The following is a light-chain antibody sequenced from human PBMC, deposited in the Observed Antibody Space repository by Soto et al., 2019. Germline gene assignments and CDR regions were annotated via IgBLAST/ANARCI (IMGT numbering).Light chain of an antibody. J-gene: IGLJ1*01. CDR1: ASNVGVNIY. V-gene: IGLV2-14*01. CDR3: SSYSGSSTPYV. Sequence: QSALTQPASVSGAPGQTITISCTGTASNVGVNIYISWHQHHPGKAPKLMIFEVSNRPSGVSNRFYGYTSGNTADLTISGLQAEDEAEYFGSSYSGSSTPYVVGTGTKLTVL. CDR2: EVS.